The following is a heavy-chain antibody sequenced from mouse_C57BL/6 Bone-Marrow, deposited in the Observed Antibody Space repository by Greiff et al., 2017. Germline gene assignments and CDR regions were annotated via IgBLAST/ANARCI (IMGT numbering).Heavy chain of an antibody. Sequence: QVQLQPPGAELVRPGSSVKLSCKASGYTFTSYWMDWVKQRPGQGLEWIGNIYPSDSETHYNQKFKDKATLTVDKSSSTAYMQLSSLTSEDSAVYYCAYYSNSFAYWGQGTLVTVSA. CDR1: GYTFTSYW. CDR3: AYYSNSFAY. V-gene: IGHV1-61*01. CDR2: IYPSDSET. J-gene: IGHJ3*01. D-gene: IGHD2-5*01.